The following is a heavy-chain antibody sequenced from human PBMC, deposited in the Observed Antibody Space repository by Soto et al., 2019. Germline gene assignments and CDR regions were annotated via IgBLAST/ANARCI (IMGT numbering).Heavy chain of an antibody. D-gene: IGHD6-19*01. J-gene: IGHJ4*02. CDR2: ISSSSSYI. CDR1: GFTFSSYS. V-gene: IGHV3-21*01. Sequence: GGSLRLSCAASGFTFSSYSMNWVRQAPGKGLEWVSSISSSSSYIYYADSVKGRFTISRDNAKNSLYLQMNSLRAEDTAVYYCARERPSSGWYEYWGQGTLVTVSS. CDR3: ARERPSSGWYEY.